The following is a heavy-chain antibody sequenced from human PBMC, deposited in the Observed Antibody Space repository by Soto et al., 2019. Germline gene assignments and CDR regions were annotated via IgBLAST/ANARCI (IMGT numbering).Heavy chain of an antibody. D-gene: IGHD6-13*01. J-gene: IGHJ4*02. V-gene: IGHV3-23*01. CDR3: VKGGVSYTICWYAN. Sequence: DVQLLESGGGLLQPGGSLTLACAASEFTFSNYAMHWVRQAPGKGLEWVSTIKDSGESTFYLDSVRCRFTTSRDNSKDTLYLQMTSLRVEDTALYHCVKGGVSYTICWYANWGQGILVTVSS. CDR2: IKDSGEST. CDR1: EFTFSNYA.